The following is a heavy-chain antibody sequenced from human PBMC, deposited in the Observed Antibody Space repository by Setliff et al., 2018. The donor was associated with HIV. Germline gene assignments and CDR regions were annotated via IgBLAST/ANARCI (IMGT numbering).Heavy chain of an antibody. V-gene: IGHV4-59*11. J-gene: IGHJ6*02. CDR3: ARGHCSGTNCYGVDYYGMDV. Sequence: KPSETLSLTCTVSGGSISSHYWSWVRQTPGKGLEWIGSISYSGSTNHNPSLKSRVTISIDTSKNQFSLNLTSVTAADTAVYYCARGHCSGTNCYGVDYYGMDVWGQGTTVTVSS. CDR2: ISYSGST. D-gene: IGHD2-2*01. CDR1: GGSISSHY.